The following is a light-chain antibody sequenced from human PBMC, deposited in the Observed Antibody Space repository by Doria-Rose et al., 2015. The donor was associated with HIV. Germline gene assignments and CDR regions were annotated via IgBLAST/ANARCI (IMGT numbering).Light chain of an antibody. Sequence: PATLSLSPGERATLSCRASQSVSRFLVWYQQKPGQAPRLLIYSASNRATGIPARFSGSGSGTDFTLTISSLEPEDFAVYYCQQRSSWPLTFGGGTKVEIK. V-gene: IGKV3-11*01. CDR1: QSVSRF. J-gene: IGKJ4*01. CDR2: SAS. CDR3: QQRSSWPLT.